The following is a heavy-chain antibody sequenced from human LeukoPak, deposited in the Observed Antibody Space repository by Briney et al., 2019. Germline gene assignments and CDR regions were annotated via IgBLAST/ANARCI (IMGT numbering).Heavy chain of an antibody. Sequence: SETLSLTCSVSGGSINNYYWSWIRQPPQKGLEWIGYIYYSGSTNYDPSLKSRVTMSVNTSKNQFSLKLSSVTAADTAVYYCARVAYGSGSRLIDCWGQGTLVTISS. V-gene: IGHV4-59*12. CDR2: IYYSGST. J-gene: IGHJ4*02. CDR1: GGSINNYY. D-gene: IGHD3-10*01. CDR3: ARVAYGSGSRLIDC.